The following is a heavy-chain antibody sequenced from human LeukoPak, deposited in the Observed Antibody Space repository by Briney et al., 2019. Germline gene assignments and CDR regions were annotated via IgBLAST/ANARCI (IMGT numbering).Heavy chain of an antibody. D-gene: IGHD1-26*01. V-gene: IGHV3-9*01. CDR3: AKDSRAGGSYSYYYGMDV. Sequence: GGSLRLSCAASGFTFDDYAMHWVRQAPGKGLEWVSGISWNSGSIGYADSVKGRFTISRDNAKNSLYLQMNSLRAEDTALYYCAKDSRAGGSYSYYYGMDVWGQGTTVTVSS. CDR2: ISWNSGSI. CDR1: GFTFDDYA. J-gene: IGHJ6*02.